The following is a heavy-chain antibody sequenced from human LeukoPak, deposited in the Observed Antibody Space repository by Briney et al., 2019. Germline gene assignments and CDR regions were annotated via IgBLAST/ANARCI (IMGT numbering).Heavy chain of an antibody. J-gene: IGHJ6*03. Sequence: PGRSLRLSCAASGFTFSSYGMHWVRQAPGKGLEWVAVIWYDGSNKYYANSVKGRFTISRDNSKNTLYLQMNSLRAEDTAVYYCARDARLEYYYYYMDVWGKGTTVTVSS. D-gene: IGHD5-24*01. CDR3: ARDARLEYYYYYMDV. CDR1: GFTFSSYG. CDR2: IWYDGSNK. V-gene: IGHV3-33*01.